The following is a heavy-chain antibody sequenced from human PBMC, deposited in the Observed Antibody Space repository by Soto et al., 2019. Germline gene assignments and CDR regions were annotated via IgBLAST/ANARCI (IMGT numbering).Heavy chain of an antibody. Sequence: GSLRLSCAASGFTVSSNYMSWVRQAPGKGLEWVSVIYSGGSTYYADSVKGRFTISRDNSKNTLYLQMNSLRAEDTAVYYCARRQSIYGSGSYAFDIWGQGTMVTVSS. CDR3: ARRQSIYGSGSYAFDI. CDR1: GFTVSSNY. J-gene: IGHJ3*02. V-gene: IGHV3-66*04. CDR2: IYSGGST. D-gene: IGHD3-10*01.